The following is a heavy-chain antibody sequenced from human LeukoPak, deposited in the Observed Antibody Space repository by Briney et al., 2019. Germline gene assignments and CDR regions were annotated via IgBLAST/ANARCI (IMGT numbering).Heavy chain of an antibody. Sequence: SETLSLTCSVSGVSITSYYWTWIRQPPGKGLEWVGYIYYSGTTDYNPSLKSRVIISADTSKNQFSLKLSSVTAADTAVYYCAKYLEWYHTDLFDYWGQGTLVTVSS. CDR1: GVSITSYY. J-gene: IGHJ4*02. V-gene: IGHV4-59*01. CDR2: IYYSGTT. D-gene: IGHD3-3*01. CDR3: AKYLEWYHTDLFDY.